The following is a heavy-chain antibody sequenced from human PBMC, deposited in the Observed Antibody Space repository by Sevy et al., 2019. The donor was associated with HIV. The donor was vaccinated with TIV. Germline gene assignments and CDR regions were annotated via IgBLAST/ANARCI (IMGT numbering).Heavy chain of an antibody. CDR3: STWLLGNDY. D-gene: IGHD1-26*01. J-gene: IGHJ4*02. V-gene: IGHV3-73*01. CDR1: GFTFSDSA. CDR2: IRSKTKNYAT. Sequence: GGSLRLSCAASGFTFSDSAMHWVRQASGKGLEWVGHIRSKTKNYATEYAASVKGRFTISRDESKNTAYLQMNSLKSEDTAIYYCSTWLLGNDYWGRGTLVTVSS.